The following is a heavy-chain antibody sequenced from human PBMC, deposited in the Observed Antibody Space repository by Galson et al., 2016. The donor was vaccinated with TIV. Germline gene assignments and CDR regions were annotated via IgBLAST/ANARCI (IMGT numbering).Heavy chain of an antibody. J-gene: IGHJ6*03. CDR3: ARDPAPNSYYYMDV. CDR2: IKQDGSEK. D-gene: IGHD5-24*01. CDR1: GFSTTNYW. Sequence: SLRLSCAASGFSTTNYWMTWVRQPPGKGLEWVANIKQDGSEKYYVDSVKGRFFISRDNAKNFLYLQMNSLRADDTAVYYCARDPAPNSYYYMDVWGNGTMVTVSS. V-gene: IGHV3-7*01.